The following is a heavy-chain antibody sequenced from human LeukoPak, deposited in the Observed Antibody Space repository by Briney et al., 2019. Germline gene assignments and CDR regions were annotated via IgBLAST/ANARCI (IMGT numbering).Heavy chain of an antibody. CDR3: ARDRGYYDSSGYYGDFDY. J-gene: IGHJ4*02. V-gene: IGHV3-23*01. D-gene: IGHD3-22*01. CDR1: GFTFSSYG. Sequence: GGSLRLSCAASGFTFSSYGMSWVRQAPGKGLEWVSAISGSGGSTYYADSVKGRFTISRDNAKNLLYLQINSLRAEDTAVYYCARDRGYYDSSGYYGDFDYWGQGTLVTVSS. CDR2: ISGSGGST.